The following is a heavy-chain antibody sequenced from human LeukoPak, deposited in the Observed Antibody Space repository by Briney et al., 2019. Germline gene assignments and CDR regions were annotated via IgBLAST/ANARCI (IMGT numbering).Heavy chain of an antibody. V-gene: IGHV1-69*06. Sequence: GASVKVSCKASGGTFSSYAISWVRQAPGQGLEWMGGIIPIFGTANYAQKFQGRVTITADKSTSTAYMELSSLRSEDTAVYYCAREGWGMVRGIDYYYYDMDVWGKGTPVTVSS. J-gene: IGHJ6*03. CDR1: GGTFSSYA. CDR2: IIPIFGTA. CDR3: AREGWGMVRGIDYYYYDMDV. D-gene: IGHD3-10*01.